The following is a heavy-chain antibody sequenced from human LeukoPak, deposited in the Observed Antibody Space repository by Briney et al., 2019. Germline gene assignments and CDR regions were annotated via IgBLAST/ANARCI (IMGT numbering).Heavy chain of an antibody. CDR1: GGTFSSYA. J-gene: IGHJ6*02. Sequence: SVKVSCKASGGTFSSYAISWVRQAPGQGLEWMGGLIPIFGTANYAQKFQGRVTITADESTSTAYMELSSLRSEDTAVYYCARETIVVVVAATLYYGMDVWGQGTTVTVSS. V-gene: IGHV1-69*13. CDR3: ARETIVVVVAATLYYGMDV. CDR2: LIPIFGTA. D-gene: IGHD2-15*01.